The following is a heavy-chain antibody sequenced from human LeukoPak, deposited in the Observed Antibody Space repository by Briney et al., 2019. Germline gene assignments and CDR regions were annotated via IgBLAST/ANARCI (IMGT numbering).Heavy chain of an antibody. CDR3: ASTYYDILTGYYSPFDY. J-gene: IGHJ4*02. Sequence: ASVKVSCKASGFVFTSYGFTWVRQAPGQGLEWMGWISANDGKTHYSEKHQGRVTMSTDTVTSTAYMELRSLRSDDTAVYYCASTYYDILTGYYSPFDYWGQGTLVTVSS. D-gene: IGHD3-9*01. CDR2: ISANDGKT. CDR1: GFVFTSYG. V-gene: IGHV1-18*01.